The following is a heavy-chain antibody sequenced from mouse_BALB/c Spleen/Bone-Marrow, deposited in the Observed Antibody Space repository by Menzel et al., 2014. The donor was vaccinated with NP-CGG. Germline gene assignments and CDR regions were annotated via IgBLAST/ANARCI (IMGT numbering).Heavy chain of an antibody. CDR1: GYAFTNYL. J-gene: IGHJ2*01. CDR3: ARGITTGYFDY. CDR2: INPGSGGT. V-gene: IGHV1-54*01. Sequence: VKLQESGAELVRPGTSVKVSCKASGYAFTNYLIEWVKRRPGQGLEWIGVINPGSGGTNYNEKFKGKATLTADKSSSTAYMQLSSLTSDDSAVYFCARGITTGYFDYWGQGTTLTVSS. D-gene: IGHD1-1*01.